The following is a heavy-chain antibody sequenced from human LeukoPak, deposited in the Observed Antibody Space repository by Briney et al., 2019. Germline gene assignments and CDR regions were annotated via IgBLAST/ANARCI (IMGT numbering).Heavy chain of an antibody. Sequence: GASVQVSCKASGGTFSSYAISWVRQAPGQGLEWMGRINPNSGGTNYAQKFQGRVTMTGDTSISTAYMELSRLRSDDTAVYYCARGWFGAKYYYYGMDVWGQGTTVTVSS. V-gene: IGHV1-2*06. J-gene: IGHJ6*02. D-gene: IGHD3-10*01. CDR1: GGTFSSYA. CDR2: INPNSGGT. CDR3: ARGWFGAKYYYYGMDV.